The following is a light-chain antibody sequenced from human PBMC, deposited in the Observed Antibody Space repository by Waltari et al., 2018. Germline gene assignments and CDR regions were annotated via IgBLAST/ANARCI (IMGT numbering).Light chain of an antibody. CDR2: TNK. V-gene: IGLV1-44*01. Sequence: QSVLTQPPSASGTPGQRVTIFCAGSSSNIGSKGVNWYQHFPGTAPKLLIYTNKQRPPGVPDRFSGSKSGSAASLAITGLQSEDEAEYYCAAWDDNLNGPVFGGGTKLTVL. J-gene: IGLJ2*01. CDR3: AAWDDNLNGPV. CDR1: SSNIGSKG.